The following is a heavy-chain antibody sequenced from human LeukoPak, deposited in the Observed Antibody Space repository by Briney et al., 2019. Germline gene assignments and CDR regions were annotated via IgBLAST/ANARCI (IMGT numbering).Heavy chain of an antibody. CDR3: AREEPLIDSSGSPG. CDR2: INPNSGGT. D-gene: IGHD3-22*01. V-gene: IGHV1-2*02. Sequence: ASVKVSCKASGYTFTGYYMHWMRQAPGQGLEWMGWINPNSGGTNYAQKFQGRVTMTRDTSISTAYMELSRLRSDDTAVYYCAREEPLIDSSGSPGWGQGTLVTVSS. CDR1: GYTFTGYY. J-gene: IGHJ4*02.